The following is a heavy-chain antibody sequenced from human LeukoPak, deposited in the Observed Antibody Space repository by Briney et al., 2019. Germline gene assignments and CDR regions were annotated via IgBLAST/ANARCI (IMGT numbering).Heavy chain of an antibody. CDR2: ISVYNGDT. J-gene: IGHJ5*02. CDR1: GYTFTNFG. D-gene: IGHD2-2*01. Sequence: ASVKVSCKASGYTFTNFGISWVRQAPGQGLEWMGWISVYNGDTNLAQNLQGRVTMTTDTSTSTAYMELRSLGSDDTAVYYCARAGYCSSTSCRGGGLSAYGDRWFDPWGQGTLVTVSS. CDR3: ARAGYCSSTSCRGGGLSAYGDRWFDP. V-gene: IGHV1-18*01.